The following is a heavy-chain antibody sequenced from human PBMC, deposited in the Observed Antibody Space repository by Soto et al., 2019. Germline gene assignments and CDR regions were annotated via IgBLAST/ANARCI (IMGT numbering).Heavy chain of an antibody. CDR1: GGSISRSSYS. J-gene: IGHJ5*02. CDR3: ATRQGGSYNWFDP. V-gene: IGHV4-39*01. CDR2: LYYSGNT. Sequence: SDTLSLTCTVSGGSISRSSYSWSWIRQPPGKGLEWIGTLYYSGNTYYNPSLKSRVTISVDTSKNQFSLKLSSVTAADTAVYYCATRQGGSYNWFDPWGQGTLVTVSS. D-gene: IGHD2-15*01.